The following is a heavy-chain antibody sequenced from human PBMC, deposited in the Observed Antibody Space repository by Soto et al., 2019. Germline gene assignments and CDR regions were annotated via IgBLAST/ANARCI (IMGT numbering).Heavy chain of an antibody. D-gene: IGHD6-13*01. CDR2: IYYSGST. Sequence: SETLSLTCTVSGGSISSSSYYWGWIRQPPGKGLEWIGSIYYSGSTYYNPSLKSRVTISVDTSKNQFSLKLSSVTAAETAVYYCARHRILLRDSSSWYGYNWFDPWGQGTLVTVSS. CDR3: ARHRILLRDSSSWYGYNWFDP. V-gene: IGHV4-39*01. J-gene: IGHJ5*02. CDR1: GGSISSSSYY.